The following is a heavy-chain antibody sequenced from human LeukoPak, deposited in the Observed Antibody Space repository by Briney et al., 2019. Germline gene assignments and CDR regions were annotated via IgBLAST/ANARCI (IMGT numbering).Heavy chain of an antibody. J-gene: IGHJ4*02. D-gene: IGHD4-17*01. Sequence: SETLSLTCTVSGGSISSSSYYWGWIRQPPGKGLEWIGSIYYSGSTYYNPSLKSRVTISVDTSKNQFSLKLSSVTAADTAVYYCATRTTVTTDYWGQGTLVTVSS. V-gene: IGHV4-39*07. CDR2: IYYSGST. CDR1: GGSISSSSYY. CDR3: ATRTTVTTDY.